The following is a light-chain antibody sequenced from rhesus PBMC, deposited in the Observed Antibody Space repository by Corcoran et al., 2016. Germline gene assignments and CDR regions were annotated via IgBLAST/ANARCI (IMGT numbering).Light chain of an antibody. CDR2: KAS. V-gene: IGKV1-22*01. CDR1: PSINNW. CDR3: LQYSGSPYS. Sequence: DIQMTQSPSSLSASVGDTVTITCRASPSINNWLDWPQRKPGKAPRLLIYKASTLQGGVPSRFSGSGSGTDFPRTISGLQPDDFATYYCLQYSGSPYSFGQGTKVEIK. J-gene: IGKJ2*01.